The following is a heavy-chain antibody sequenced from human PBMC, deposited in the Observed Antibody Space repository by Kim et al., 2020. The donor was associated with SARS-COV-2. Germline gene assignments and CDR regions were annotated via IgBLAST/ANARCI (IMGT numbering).Heavy chain of an antibody. Sequence: GESLKISCEGSGFNFINHWIGWVRQMPGKGLEWMGIIYPGDSDTRYSPSLQGQVTMSADKSISTAYLQWSSLKASDTAMYYCARGQHCSSTNFYWRAFDIWGQGTMVTVSS. D-gene: IGHD2-2*01. J-gene: IGHJ3*02. V-gene: IGHV5-51*01. CDR1: GFNFINHW. CDR3: ARGQHCSSTNFYWRAFDI. CDR2: IYPGDSDT.